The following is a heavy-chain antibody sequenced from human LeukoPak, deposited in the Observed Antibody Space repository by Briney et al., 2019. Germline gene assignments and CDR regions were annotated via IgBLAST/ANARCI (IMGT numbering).Heavy chain of an antibody. Sequence: ASVKVSCKASGYTFTGYYMHWVRQAPGQGLEWMGWINPNSGGTNYAQKFQGRVTMARDTSISTAYMELSRLRSDDTAVYYCARGGLGSGGAATDYWGQGTLVTASS. D-gene: IGHD2-15*01. CDR1: GYTFTGYY. CDR2: INPNSGGT. J-gene: IGHJ4*02. V-gene: IGHV1-2*02. CDR3: ARGGLGSGGAATDY.